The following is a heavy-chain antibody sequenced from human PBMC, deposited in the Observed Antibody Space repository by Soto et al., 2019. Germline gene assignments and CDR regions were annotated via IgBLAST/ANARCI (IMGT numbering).Heavy chain of an antibody. CDR1: RGSFSGFY. J-gene: IGHJ6*02. CDR2: INHRGTT. V-gene: IGHV4-34*01. CDR3: ARGRGYVYGSNFYGLDV. D-gene: IGHD6-25*01. Sequence: PSETLSLTCGVYRGSFSGFYWSWVRQTPGGGLEWIGEINHRGTTNYNPCFQNRVTISVDKSTNNFSLKMTSVTAADAAVYYCARGRGYVYGSNFYGLDVWGQGTTVTVSS.